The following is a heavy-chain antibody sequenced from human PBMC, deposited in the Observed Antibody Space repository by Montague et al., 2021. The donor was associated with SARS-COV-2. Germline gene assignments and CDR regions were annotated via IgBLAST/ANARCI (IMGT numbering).Heavy chain of an antibody. CDR2: ISSNGKT. V-gene: IGHV4-4*09. Sequence: ETFSLPFPFSFGSLNDHYRSWIRQSPGKGLEWIGYISSNGKTNYNPSLKSRVTLSADASRNEFSLKLDSVTAADTAVYFCARRGYYDSAGYHWHLDLWGRGMLVTVSS. CDR3: ARRGYYDSAGYHWHLDL. J-gene: IGHJ2*01. D-gene: IGHD3-22*01. CDR1: FGSLNDHY.